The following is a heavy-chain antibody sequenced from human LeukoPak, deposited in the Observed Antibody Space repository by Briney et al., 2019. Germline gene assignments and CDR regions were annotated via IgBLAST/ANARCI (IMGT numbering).Heavy chain of an antibody. CDR3: ARGSEIAAPRPFDY. CDR1: GFTFSSYV. V-gene: IGHV3-33*01. D-gene: IGHD6-13*01. Sequence: GRSLRLSCAASGFTFSSYVMHWVRQAPGKGLEWVAVIWYDGTNKYYADSVKGRFTISRDNSKNTLYLQMNSLRAEDPAVYYCARGSEIAAPRPFDYWGQGTLVTVSS. CDR2: IWYDGTNK. J-gene: IGHJ4*02.